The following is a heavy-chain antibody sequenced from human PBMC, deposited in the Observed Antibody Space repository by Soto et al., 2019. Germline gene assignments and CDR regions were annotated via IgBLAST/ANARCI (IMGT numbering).Heavy chain of an antibody. CDR2: INPSGGST. CDR3: ARGSERLADYYYYYGMDV. CDR1: GYTFTSYY. Sequence: ASVKVSCKASGYTFTSYYMHWVRQAPGQGLEWMGIINPSGGSTSYAQKFQGRVTITRDTSTSTVYMELSSLRSEDTAVYHCARGSERLADYYYYYGMDVWGQGTTVTVSS. J-gene: IGHJ6*02. V-gene: IGHV1-46*01. D-gene: IGHD6-25*01.